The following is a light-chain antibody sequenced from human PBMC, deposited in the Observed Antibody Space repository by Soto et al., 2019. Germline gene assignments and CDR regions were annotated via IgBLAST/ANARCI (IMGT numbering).Light chain of an antibody. CDR1: TGAVTSGHY. CDR2: DTS. Sequence: QAVVTQEPSLTVSPGGTATLTCGSSTGAVTSGHYPYWFQQKPGQAPRTLIYDTSNKHSWTPARFSGSLLGGKAALTLSGAQPEDEAEYYCLLSYSGASYVFGTGTKLTVL. V-gene: IGLV7-46*01. J-gene: IGLJ1*01. CDR3: LLSYSGASYV.